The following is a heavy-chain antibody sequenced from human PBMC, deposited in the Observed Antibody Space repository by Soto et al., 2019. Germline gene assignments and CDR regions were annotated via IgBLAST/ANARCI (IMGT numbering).Heavy chain of an antibody. D-gene: IGHD6-13*01. CDR1: GFTFSNYA. CDR2: ISGSGGST. V-gene: IGHV3-23*01. CDR3: AKDQGSSRYGIGY. Sequence: GGSLRLSRAASGFTFSNYAVIWVRQAPGKGLEWVSTISGSGGSTYYADSVKGRFTISRDNSKNTLYLQMNSLRAEDTAVYYSAKDQGSSRYGIGYWGQGTLGTVSS. J-gene: IGHJ4*03.